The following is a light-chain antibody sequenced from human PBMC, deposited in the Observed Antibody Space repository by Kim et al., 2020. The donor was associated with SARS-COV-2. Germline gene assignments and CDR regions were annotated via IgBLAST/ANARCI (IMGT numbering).Light chain of an antibody. V-gene: IGKV1-17*02. CDR2: GAS. Sequence: DIQMTQSPSSLSASIGDRVTITCRASQDIGDYLGWYQQKPGKAPKRLIYGASTLQSGVPSRFSGTRSGTEFTLTISNLQPEDFATYFCLQHNSYVWTFGQGTKVDIK. CDR1: QDIGDY. CDR3: LQHNSYVWT. J-gene: IGKJ1*01.